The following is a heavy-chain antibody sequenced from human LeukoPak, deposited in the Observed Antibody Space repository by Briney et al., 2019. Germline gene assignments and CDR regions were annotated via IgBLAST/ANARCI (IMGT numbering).Heavy chain of an antibody. J-gene: IGHJ6*02. Sequence: GGSLRLSCATSGFTFSDYYMSWIRQAPGKGLERVSYISSSGSTIYYADSVKGRFTISRDNAKNSLYLQMNSLRAEDTAVYYCARGGGYCSSPSCYSGYYYGMDVWGQGTTVTVSS. CDR3: ARGGGYCSSPSCYSGYYYGMDV. CDR1: GFTFSDYY. D-gene: IGHD2-2*01. CDR2: ISSSGSTI. V-gene: IGHV3-11*01.